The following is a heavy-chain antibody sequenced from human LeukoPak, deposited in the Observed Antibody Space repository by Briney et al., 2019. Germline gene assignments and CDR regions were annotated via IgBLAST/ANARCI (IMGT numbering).Heavy chain of an antibody. J-gene: IGHJ6*02. V-gene: IGHV1-2*03. D-gene: IGHD2-2*01. CDR1: GYTFTGYY. Sequence: LGASVKVSCKASGYTFTGYYMHWVRQAPGQGLEWMGWINPNSGGTNYAQKFQGRVTMTRDTSISTAYMELSRLRSDDTAVYYCARGAGYCSSTSCLVGHGMDVWGQGTTVTVSS. CDR2: INPNSGGT. CDR3: ARGAGYCSSTSCLVGHGMDV.